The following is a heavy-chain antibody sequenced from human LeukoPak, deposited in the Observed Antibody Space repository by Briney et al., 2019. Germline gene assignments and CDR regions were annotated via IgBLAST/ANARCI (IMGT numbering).Heavy chain of an antibody. CDR3: SAAVGTDFYDYGMGV. Sequence: GGSLKLSCAASGFTFSGSAMHWVRQASGKGLEWDGRIRSKANTYATAYAASVKGRFSISRDDSKNTAYLQLNSLKTEDTAVYYCSAAVGTDFYDYGMGVWGQGTTVAVSS. CDR1: GFTFSGSA. CDR2: IRSKANTYAT. J-gene: IGHJ6*02. D-gene: IGHD6-13*01. V-gene: IGHV3-73*01.